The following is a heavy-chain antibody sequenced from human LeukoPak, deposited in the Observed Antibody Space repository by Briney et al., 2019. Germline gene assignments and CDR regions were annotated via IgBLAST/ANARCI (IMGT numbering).Heavy chain of an antibody. CDR3: AILPNPLYSSSSETRWFDP. J-gene: IGHJ5*02. D-gene: IGHD6-6*01. Sequence: GASVKVSCKASGYTFTGYYMHWVRQAPAQGLEWMGWINPNSGGTNYAQKFQGRVTMTRDTSISTAYIELSRLRSDDTAVYYCAILPNPLYSSSSETRWFDPWGQGTLVTVSS. V-gene: IGHV1-2*02. CDR2: INPNSGGT. CDR1: GYTFTGYY.